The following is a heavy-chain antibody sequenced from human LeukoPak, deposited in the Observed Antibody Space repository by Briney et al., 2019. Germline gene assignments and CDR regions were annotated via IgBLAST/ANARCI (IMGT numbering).Heavy chain of an antibody. CDR1: GGTFSSYA. Sequence: GSSVKVSCKASGGTFSSYAISWVRQAPGQGLEWMGGIIPNRGDTKPAQKFQGRVTMTRDTSISVAYMELSSLQSDDTAVYYCARNPDEHWLDESENWYFDLWGSGTLVTVSS. CDR3: ARNPDEHWLDESENWYFDL. CDR2: IIPNRGDT. J-gene: IGHJ2*01. D-gene: IGHD6-19*01. V-gene: IGHV1-2*02.